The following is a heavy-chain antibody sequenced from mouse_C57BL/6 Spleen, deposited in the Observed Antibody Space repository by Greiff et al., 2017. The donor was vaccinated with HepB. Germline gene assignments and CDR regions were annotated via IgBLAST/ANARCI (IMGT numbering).Heavy chain of an antibody. CDR2: IDPSDSET. D-gene: IGHD2-1*01. V-gene: IGHV1-52*01. J-gene: IGHJ3*01. CDR1: GYTFTSYW. Sequence: QVQLQQPGAELVRPGSSVKLSCKASGYTFTSYWMHWVKQRPIQGLEWIGNIDPSDSETHYNQKFKDKATLTVDKSSSTAYMQLSSLTSEDSAVYYCARSSYGNYVGFAYWGQGTLVTVSA. CDR3: ARSSYGNYVGFAY.